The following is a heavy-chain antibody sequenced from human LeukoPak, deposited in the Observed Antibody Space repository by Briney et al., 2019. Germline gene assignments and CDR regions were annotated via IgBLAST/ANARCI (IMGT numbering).Heavy chain of an antibody. CDR3: ARALGAFDI. Sequence: SETLSLTCGVSGGSLSFYYWSWIRQSPGKGLEWIAEISQNGGSNYNMSLKSRVTISLDKSKNQVSLKLNSVTAADTAVYYCARALGAFDIWGQGTMVTVSS. J-gene: IGHJ3*02. CDR2: ISQNGGS. V-gene: IGHV4-34*01. CDR1: GGSLSFYY.